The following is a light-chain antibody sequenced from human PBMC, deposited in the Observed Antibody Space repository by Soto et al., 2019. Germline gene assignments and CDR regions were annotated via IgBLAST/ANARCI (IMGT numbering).Light chain of an antibody. V-gene: IGKV3-20*01. J-gene: IGKJ1*01. Sequence: FVLTQSPGTLSLSPGERATLSCRASRNINGNYLGWYQLKRGQAPRLLIYGTSTRATGIPDRFSGSGSGTDFTLTISRLEPEDFAVYYCQQYGSSPWPFGQGTKVDIK. CDR1: RNINGNY. CDR2: GTS. CDR3: QQYGSSPWP.